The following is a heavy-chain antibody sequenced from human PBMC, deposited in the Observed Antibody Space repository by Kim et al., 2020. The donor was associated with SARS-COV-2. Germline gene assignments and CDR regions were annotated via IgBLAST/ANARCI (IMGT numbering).Heavy chain of an antibody. V-gene: IGHV3-15*01. Sequence: ASAAPVNGRFIISRDDSENMLYLQMDSLKSEDTAMYYCTTAGRRGLLPLDYWGQGTLVTVSS. D-gene: IGHD2-15*01. J-gene: IGHJ4*02. CDR3: TTAGRRGLLPLDY.